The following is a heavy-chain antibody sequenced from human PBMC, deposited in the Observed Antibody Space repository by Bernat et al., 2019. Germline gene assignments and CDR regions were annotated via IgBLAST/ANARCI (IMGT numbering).Heavy chain of an antibody. D-gene: IGHD3-3*01. CDR3: ARDKTIFGGDNYDY. J-gene: IGHJ4*02. V-gene: IGHV3-74*01. CDR2: INSDGSST. Sequence: VQLVESGGGVVQPGRSLRLSCAASGFTFSSYGMHWVRQAPGKGLVWVSRINSDGSSTSYADSVKGRFTISRDNAKNTLYLQMNSLRAEDTAVYYCARDKTIFGGDNYDYWGQGTLVTVSS. CDR1: GFTFSSYG.